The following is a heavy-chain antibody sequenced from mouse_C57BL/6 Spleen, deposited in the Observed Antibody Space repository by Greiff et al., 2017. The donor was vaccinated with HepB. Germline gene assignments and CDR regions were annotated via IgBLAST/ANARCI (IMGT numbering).Heavy chain of an antibody. CDR1: GYTFTDYY. CDR2: IYPGSGNT. D-gene: IGHD3-2*02. Sequence: VQLQQSGAELVRPGASVKLSCKASGYTFTDYYINWVKQRPGQGLEWIARIYPGSGNTYYNEKFKGKATLTAEKSSSTAYMQLSSLTSEDSAVYFCAGGSPYFDVWGTGTTVTVSS. CDR3: AGGSPYFDV. V-gene: IGHV1-76*01. J-gene: IGHJ1*03.